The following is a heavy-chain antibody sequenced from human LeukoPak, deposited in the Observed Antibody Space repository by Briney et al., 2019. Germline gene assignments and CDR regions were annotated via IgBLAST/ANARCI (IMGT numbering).Heavy chain of an antibody. J-gene: IGHJ4*02. CDR1: GGSFSGYY. D-gene: IGHD3-3*01. V-gene: IGHV4-34*01. CDR2: INHSGST. Sequence: SETLSLTCVVYGGSFSGYYWSWIRQPPGKGLEWIGEINHSGSTNYNPSLKSRVTISVDTSKNQFSLKLSSVTAADTAVYYCARGGRFLGYYDFLSGYSNFDYWGQGTLVTVSS. CDR3: ARGGRFLGYYDFLSGYSNFDY.